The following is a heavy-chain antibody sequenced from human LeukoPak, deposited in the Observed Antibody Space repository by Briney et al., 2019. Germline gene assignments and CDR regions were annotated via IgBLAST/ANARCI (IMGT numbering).Heavy chain of an antibody. CDR3: ARTPGSHSYGSGSYYDY. CDR2: ISAYNGNT. V-gene: IGHV1-18*01. Sequence: ASVKVSCKASGYTFTSYGISWVRQAPGQGLEWMGWISAYNGNTNYAQKLQGRVTMTTDTSTSTAYMELRSLRSDDTAVYYCARTPGSHSYGSGSYYDYWGQGTLVTVSS. J-gene: IGHJ4*02. CDR1: GYTFTSYG. D-gene: IGHD3-10*01.